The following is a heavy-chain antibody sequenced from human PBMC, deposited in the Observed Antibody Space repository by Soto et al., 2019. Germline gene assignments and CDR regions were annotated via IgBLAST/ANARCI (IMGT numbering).Heavy chain of an antibody. J-gene: IGHJ4*02. D-gene: IGHD6-19*01. CDR1: GYTFTSYD. V-gene: IGHV1-8*01. CDR3: ARIDSSGWYSHLGY. Sequence: QVQLVQSGAEMKKPGASVKVSCKASGYTFTSYDINWVRQATGQGLEWMGWMNPNSGNTGYAQKFQGRVTMTRNTSISTAYMELSSLRSEDTAMYYCARIDSSGWYSHLGYWGQGTLVTVSS. CDR2: MNPNSGNT.